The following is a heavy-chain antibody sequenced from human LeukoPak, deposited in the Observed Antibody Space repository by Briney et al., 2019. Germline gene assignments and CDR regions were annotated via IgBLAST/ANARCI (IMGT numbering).Heavy chain of an antibody. Sequence: PSETVSLTCTVSGGSISSYDWSWIRQPPGKGLEWIGYIYYSGSTNYNPSLKSRVTISVDTSKNQFSLKLSSVTAADTAVYYCARGYSSSSPFGYWGQGTLVTVSS. D-gene: IGHD6-6*01. CDR1: GGSISSYD. V-gene: IGHV4-59*01. CDR3: ARGYSSSSPFGY. CDR2: IYYSGST. J-gene: IGHJ4*02.